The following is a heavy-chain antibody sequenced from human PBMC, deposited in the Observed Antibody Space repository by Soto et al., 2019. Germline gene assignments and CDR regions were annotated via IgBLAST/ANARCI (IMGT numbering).Heavy chain of an antibody. D-gene: IGHD5-12*01. CDR3: ARDGRAYSGQDSLDF. J-gene: IGHJ4*02. CDR2: ISFHGTNK. CDR1: GFTFSSYA. Sequence: TGGSLRLSCAASGFTFSSYAMYWVRQAPGEGLEWVAVISFHGTNKNYADSVKGRFTISRDNSNNTVFLEMNSLRPEDTAMYYCARDGRAYSGQDSLDFWGQGTPVTVSS. V-gene: IGHV3-30-3*01.